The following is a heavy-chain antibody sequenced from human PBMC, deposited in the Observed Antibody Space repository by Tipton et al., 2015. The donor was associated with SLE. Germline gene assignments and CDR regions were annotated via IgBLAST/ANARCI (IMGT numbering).Heavy chain of an antibody. J-gene: IGHJ4*02. CDR2: MNPNSGNT. Sequence: QVQLVQSGAEVKKPGASVKVSCKASGYTFTSYDINWVRQATGQGLEWMGWMNPNSGNTGYAQKFQGRVTMTRNTSISTAYMELSSLRSEDTAVYYCARVWSDVATIDNYFDYWGQGTLVTVSS. V-gene: IGHV1-8*01. D-gene: IGHD5-24*01. CDR3: ARVWSDVATIDNYFDY. CDR1: GYTFTSYD.